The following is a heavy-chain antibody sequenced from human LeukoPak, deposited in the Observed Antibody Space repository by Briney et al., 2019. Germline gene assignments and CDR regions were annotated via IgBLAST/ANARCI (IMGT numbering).Heavy chain of an antibody. Sequence: GGSQRLSCAASGFTFSTYAMSWVRQAPGKGLEWVSAISGSGGSTYYADSVKGRFTISTDNSKNTPYLQMNSLRVEDTAVYYCEVSCYSCWFDPWGQGTLVTVSS. V-gene: IGHV3-23*01. D-gene: IGHD2-2*02. CDR1: GFTFSTYA. CDR3: EVSCYSCWFDP. CDR2: ISGSGGST. J-gene: IGHJ5*02.